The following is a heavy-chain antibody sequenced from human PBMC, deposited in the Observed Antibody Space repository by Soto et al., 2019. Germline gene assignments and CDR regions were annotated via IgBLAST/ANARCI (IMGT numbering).Heavy chain of an antibody. D-gene: IGHD2-15*01. J-gene: IGHJ4*02. CDR1: GFSFSSYT. Sequence: EVQVVESGGGLVRPGGSLRLSCVTSGFSFSSYTMHWVRQAPGRGLEWVSDISSGSTTISYTDSVKGRFSVSRDNAKNSLYLQRNSLRAEDTAVYYCARDRECCSGGNCDETGADYWGQGTLVSVSS. CDR3: ARDRECCSGGNCDETGADY. CDR2: ISSGSTTI. V-gene: IGHV3-48*01.